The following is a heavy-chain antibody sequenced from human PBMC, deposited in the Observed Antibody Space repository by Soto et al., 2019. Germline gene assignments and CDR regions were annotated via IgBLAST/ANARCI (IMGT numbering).Heavy chain of an antibody. J-gene: IGHJ4*02. Sequence: GASVKVSCKTSGYTFSSIGISWVRQAPGQGLEWMGWISPHKGDTYYAQRLQGRVTMTTDTSTSTAYMELRGLRSDDTAVYFCARDLDGSGSYYTNYWGQGTLVTVSS. CDR2: ISPHKGDT. D-gene: IGHD3-10*01. CDR1: GYTFSSIG. CDR3: ARDLDGSGSYYTNY. V-gene: IGHV1-18*01.